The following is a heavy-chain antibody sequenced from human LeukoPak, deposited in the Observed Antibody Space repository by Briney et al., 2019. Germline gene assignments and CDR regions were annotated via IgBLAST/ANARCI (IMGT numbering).Heavy chain of an antibody. J-gene: IGHJ6*02. V-gene: IGHV4-59*01. D-gene: IGHD2-2*01. CDR1: GGSISSYY. Sequence: PSETLSLTCTVSGGSISSYYWSWIRQPPGKGLEWIGYIYYSGSTNYNPSLKSRVTISVDTSKNQFSLKLSSVTAADTAMYYCARSRYCSSTSCRFYYYYGMDVWGQGTTVTVSS. CDR2: IYYSGST. CDR3: ARSRYCSSTSCRFYYYYGMDV.